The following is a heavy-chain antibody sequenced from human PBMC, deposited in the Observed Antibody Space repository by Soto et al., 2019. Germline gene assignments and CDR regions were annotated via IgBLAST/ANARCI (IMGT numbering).Heavy chain of an antibody. CDR1: RFTFSSYA. D-gene: IGHD6-19*01. CDR3: AIGGGWQYVAPTDY. J-gene: IGHJ4*02. Sequence: GGSLRLSCAASRFTFSSYAMSWVRQAPGKGLEWVSGISESGNSAYYADSVKGRFTISRDNSKNTLYLQLSGLRAEDTAVYYCAIGGGWQYVAPTDYWGPAPLLTV. V-gene: IGHV3-23*01. CDR2: ISESGNSA.